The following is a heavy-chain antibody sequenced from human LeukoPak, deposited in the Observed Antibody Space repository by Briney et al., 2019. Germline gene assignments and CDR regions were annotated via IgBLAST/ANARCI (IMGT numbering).Heavy chain of an antibody. Sequence: GGSLRLSCAASGFTFSSYAMSRVRQAPGKGLEWVSAISGSGGSTYYADSVKGRFTISKDNSKNTLYLQMNSLRAEDTAVYYCAKDKAGVGATRLNWFDPWGQGTLVTVSS. J-gene: IGHJ5*02. CDR3: AKDKAGVGATRLNWFDP. CDR2: ISGSGGST. D-gene: IGHD1-26*01. V-gene: IGHV3-23*01. CDR1: GFTFSSYA.